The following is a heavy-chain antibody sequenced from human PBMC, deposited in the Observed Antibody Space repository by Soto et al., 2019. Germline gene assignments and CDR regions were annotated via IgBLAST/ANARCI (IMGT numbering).Heavy chain of an antibody. D-gene: IGHD3-10*01. V-gene: IGHV4-59*01. CDR1: GDSISSYY. Sequence: SETLSLTCTVSGDSISSYYWTWIRQPPGKGLEWIGYIYYSGSTNYNPSLKSRVTISVDTSKNQFSLKLSSVTAADTAVYYCARVKLGERWLQPFDYWGQGTLVTVSS. CDR2: IYYSGST. J-gene: IGHJ4*02. CDR3: ARVKLGERWLQPFDY.